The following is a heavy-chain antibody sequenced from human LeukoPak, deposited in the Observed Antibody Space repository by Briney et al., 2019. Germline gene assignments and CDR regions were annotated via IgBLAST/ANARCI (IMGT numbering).Heavy chain of an antibody. D-gene: IGHD6-19*01. CDR3: ARGIIAVLDYGMDV. J-gene: IGHJ6*02. CDR1: GYTFTSYD. V-gene: IGHV1-8*01. Sequence: ASVKVSCKASGYTFTSYDINWVRQATGQGLEWMGWMNPNSGNTGYAQKFQGGVTMTRNTSISTAYMELSSLRSEDTAVYYRARGIIAVLDYGMDVWGQGTTVTVSS. CDR2: MNPNSGNT.